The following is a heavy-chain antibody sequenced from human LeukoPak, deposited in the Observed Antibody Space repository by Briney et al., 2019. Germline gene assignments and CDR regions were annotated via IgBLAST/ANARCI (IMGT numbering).Heavy chain of an antibody. Sequence: SETLSLTCAVYGGSFSGYYWSWIRQPPGKRLEWIGEINHSGSTNYNPSLKSRVTISVDTSKNQFSLKLSSVTAADTAVYYCARSGVGYCSSTSCYKYQNWFDPWGRGTLVTVSS. J-gene: IGHJ5*02. V-gene: IGHV4-34*01. D-gene: IGHD2-2*02. CDR3: ARSGVGYCSSTSCYKYQNWFDP. CDR2: INHSGST. CDR1: GGSFSGYY.